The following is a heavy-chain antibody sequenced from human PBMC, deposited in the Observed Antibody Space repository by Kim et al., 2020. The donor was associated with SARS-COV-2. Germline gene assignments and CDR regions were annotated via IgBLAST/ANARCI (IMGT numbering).Heavy chain of an antibody. V-gene: IGHV3-74*01. J-gene: IGHJ3*02. Sequence: GGSLRLSCAASGFTFSSYWMHWVRQAPGKGLVWVSRINSDGSSTSYADSVKGRFTISRDNAKNTLYLQMNSLRAEDTAVYYCGHLTTGVAFVIYGHGKIVAVSS. CDR2: INSDGSST. CDR3: GHLTTGVAFVI. D-gene: IGHD4-17*01. CDR1: GFTFSSYW.